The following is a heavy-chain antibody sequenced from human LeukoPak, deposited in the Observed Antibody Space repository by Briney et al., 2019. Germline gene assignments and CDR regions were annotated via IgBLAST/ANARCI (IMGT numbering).Heavy chain of an antibody. D-gene: IGHD3/OR15-3a*01. J-gene: IGHJ6*03. CDR1: GFTFSNYA. CDR2: ISGSGTTT. V-gene: IGHV3-23*01. CDR3: AKSGSSGTDYYYYYMDV. Sequence: GGSLRLSCAASGFTFSNYAMSWVRQVPGKGLEWVSAISGSGTTTYYADSVKGRFTISRDKSKNTLHLQMYSLRPGDTAVYYCAKSGSSGTDYYYYYMDVWGKGTTVTVSS.